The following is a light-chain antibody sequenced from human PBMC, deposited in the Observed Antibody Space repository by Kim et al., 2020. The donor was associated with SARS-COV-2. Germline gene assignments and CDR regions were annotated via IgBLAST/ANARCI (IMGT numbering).Light chain of an antibody. CDR2: DLS. Sequence: PGQSITTSCAGTSSDSATYNYVSWYQQHPGNAPKLMIYDLSNRPSGVSNRCSGSKSGNTASLTISGLQAEDEADYYCSSYANSRAIFGGGTQLTVL. J-gene: IGLJ2*01. CDR1: SSDSATYNY. V-gene: IGLV2-14*03. CDR3: SSYANSRAI.